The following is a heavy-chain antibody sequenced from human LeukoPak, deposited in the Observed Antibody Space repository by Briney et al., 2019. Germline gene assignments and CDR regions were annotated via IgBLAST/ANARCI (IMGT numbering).Heavy chain of an antibody. CDR2: ISSDGNNK. D-gene: IGHD6-13*01. V-gene: IGHV3-30*18. CDR1: GFTFSRYG. Sequence: GGSLRLSCAASGFTFSRYGMHWVRQAPGKGLEWVTFISSDGNNKYYADSVKGRFTISRDNSKNTLYLQMNSLSAGDTAVYYCAKAYGSTWLFDCWGQGTLVTVSS. J-gene: IGHJ4*02. CDR3: AKAYGSTWLFDC.